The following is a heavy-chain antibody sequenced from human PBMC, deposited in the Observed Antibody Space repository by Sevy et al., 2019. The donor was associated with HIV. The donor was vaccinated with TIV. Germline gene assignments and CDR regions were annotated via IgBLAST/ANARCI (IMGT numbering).Heavy chain of an antibody. Sequence: GGSLRLSCVASDFTVSYYAMHWVRQAPGKGLEWVAVISNDGNNKRYAESVKGRFTVSRDNSKYTLSLELNSLRPEATAIFYCARAPLYYDTSVYFAYWGQGTLVTVSS. CDR3: ARAPLYYDTSVYFAY. J-gene: IGHJ4*02. CDR2: ISNDGNNK. V-gene: IGHV3-30*04. D-gene: IGHD3-16*01. CDR1: DFTVSYYA.